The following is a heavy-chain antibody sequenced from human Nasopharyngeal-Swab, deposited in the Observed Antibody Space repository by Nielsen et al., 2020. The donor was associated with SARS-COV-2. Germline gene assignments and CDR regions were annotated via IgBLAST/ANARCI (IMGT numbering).Heavy chain of an antibody. CDR1: GGTFSSYA. D-gene: IGHD6-19*01. CDR3: AREERVSSGWYETETSFDY. CDR2: IIPIFGTA. V-gene: IGHV1-69*13. J-gene: IGHJ4*02. Sequence: SVKVSCKASGGTFSSYAISWVRQAPGQGLEWMGGIIPIFGTANYAQKFQGRVTITADESTSTAYMELSSLRSEDTAVYYCAREERVSSGWYETETSFDYWGQGTLVTVSS.